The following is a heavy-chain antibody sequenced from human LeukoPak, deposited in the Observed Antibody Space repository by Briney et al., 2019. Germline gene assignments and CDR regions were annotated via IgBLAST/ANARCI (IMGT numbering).Heavy chain of an antibody. CDR2: INAGNGNT. V-gene: IGHV1-3*01. Sequence: PGGSLRLSCAASGYTFTSYAMHWVRQAPGQRLEWMGWINAGNGNTKYSQKFQGRVTITRDTSASTAYMELSSLRSEDTAVYYCARGPKVWFGELLGYYFDYWGQGTLVTVSS. CDR3: ARGPKVWFGELLGYYFDY. J-gene: IGHJ4*02. D-gene: IGHD3-10*01. CDR1: GYTFTSYA.